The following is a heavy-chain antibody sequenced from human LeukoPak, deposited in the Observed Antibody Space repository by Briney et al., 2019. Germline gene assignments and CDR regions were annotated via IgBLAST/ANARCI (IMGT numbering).Heavy chain of an antibody. CDR2: IYYSGST. Sequence: SETLSLTCTVSGGSISSYYWSWVRQPPGKGLEWIGYIYYSGSTNYNPSLKSRVTISVDTSKNQFSLKLSSVTAADTAVYYCARVERQQLLLDYWGQGTLVTVSS. J-gene: IGHJ4*02. CDR1: GGSISSYY. CDR3: ARVERQQLLLDY. V-gene: IGHV4-59*01. D-gene: IGHD6-13*01.